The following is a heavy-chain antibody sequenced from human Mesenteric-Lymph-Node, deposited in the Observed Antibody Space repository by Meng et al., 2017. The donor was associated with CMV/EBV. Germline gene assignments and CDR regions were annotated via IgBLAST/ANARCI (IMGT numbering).Heavy chain of an antibody. D-gene: IGHD1-14*01. Sequence: ASVKVSCKASGYTFTGYYMHWVRQAPGQGLEWMGCINPKSGGTNYAQNFQGRVTMTLDTSITTAYMELSWLRSDDTAVYYCATGRVGDFDYWGQGTLVTVSS. CDR3: ATGRVGDFDY. V-gene: IGHV1-2*02. J-gene: IGHJ4*02. CDR2: INPKSGGT. CDR1: GYTFTGYY.